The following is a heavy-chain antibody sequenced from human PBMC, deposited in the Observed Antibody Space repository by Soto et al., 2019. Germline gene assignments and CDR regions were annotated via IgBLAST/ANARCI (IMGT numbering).Heavy chain of an antibody. J-gene: IGHJ4*02. CDR1: GYTFTDLY. D-gene: IGHD3-10*01. Sequence: GASVKVSCKASGYTFTDLYINWVRQTTEQGREWMGWMSPNTGHSGLAQKFQARLTLTRDTSINTAYMELSSLRSEDTAIYYCARGINAGVDYWGQGTPVTVAS. V-gene: IGHV1-8*02. CDR3: ARGINAGVDY. CDR2: MSPNTGHS.